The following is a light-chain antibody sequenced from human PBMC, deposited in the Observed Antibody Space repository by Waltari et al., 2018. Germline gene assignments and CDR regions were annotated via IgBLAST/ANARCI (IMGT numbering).Light chain of an antibody. Sequence: QSVLTQPPSASGTPGQSVTIACSGSIANIGTHYVYWYQQLPGTAPKLLIYLTHQRPAGVPDRFSASKSGTSASLAISGLRFEDEADYYCATRDEGPTVVFGGGTKLTVL. CDR2: LTH. V-gene: IGLV1-47*01. CDR1: IANIGTHY. CDR3: ATRDEGPTVV. J-gene: IGLJ2*01.